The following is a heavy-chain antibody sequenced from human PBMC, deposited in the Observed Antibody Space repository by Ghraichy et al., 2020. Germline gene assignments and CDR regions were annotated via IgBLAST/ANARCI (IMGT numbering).Heavy chain of an antibody. Sequence: SETLSLTCAVSGYSISSGYYWGWIRQPPGKGLEWIGSIYHSGSTYYNPSLKSRVTISVDTSKNQFSLKLSSVTAAGTAVYYCARGPWYYDSSGYSDYWGQGTLVTVSS. D-gene: IGHD3-22*01. CDR1: GYSISSGYY. J-gene: IGHJ4*02. V-gene: IGHV4-38-2*01. CDR3: ARGPWYYDSSGYSDY. CDR2: IYHSGST.